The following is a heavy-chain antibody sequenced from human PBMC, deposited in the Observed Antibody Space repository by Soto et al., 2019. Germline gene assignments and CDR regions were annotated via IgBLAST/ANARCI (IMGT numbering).Heavy chain of an antibody. CDR2: IHPSGQPI. D-gene: IGHD1-26*01. J-gene: IGHJ3*01. V-gene: IGHV3-48*03. Sequence: EVQLVESGGGLVQPGGSLRLSCAVSGFTFSSSEMYWVRQAPGKGLEWISYIHPSGQPIFYADSVKGRFTISRDNANNSLFLLMNSLRAEDTAVYYCARRASRWGQGTMVTVSS. CDR3: ARRASR. CDR1: GFTFSSSE.